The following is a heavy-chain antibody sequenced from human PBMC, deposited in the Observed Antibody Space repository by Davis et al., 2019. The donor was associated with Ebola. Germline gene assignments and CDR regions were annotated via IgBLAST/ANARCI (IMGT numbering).Heavy chain of an antibody. D-gene: IGHD6-19*01. J-gene: IGHJ4*02. V-gene: IGHV3-53*01. CDR3: ERDRGYSSGWFDY. CDR2: IYSGGST. Sequence: GESLKISCAASGFTVSSNYMSWVRQAPGKGLEWVSLIYSGGSTYYADSVKGRFTISRDNSKNTLYLQMNSLRAEDTAVYYCERDRGYSSGWFDYWGQGTLVTVSS. CDR1: GFTVSSNY.